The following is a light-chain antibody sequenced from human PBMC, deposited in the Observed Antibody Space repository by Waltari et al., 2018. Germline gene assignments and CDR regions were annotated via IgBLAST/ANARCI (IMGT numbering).Light chain of an antibody. Sequence: QSALTHPASVSGSPGQSITISGTGTSSDVGNYNLFPWYQQYPGKAPKVMIYDDNRRPSGVSDRFSGSKSGNTASLTISGVQAEDEADYYCCSYAGSYTWVFGGGTKLTVL. CDR1: SSDVGNYNL. CDR3: CSYAGSYTWV. CDR2: DDN. J-gene: IGLJ3*02. V-gene: IGLV2-23*01.